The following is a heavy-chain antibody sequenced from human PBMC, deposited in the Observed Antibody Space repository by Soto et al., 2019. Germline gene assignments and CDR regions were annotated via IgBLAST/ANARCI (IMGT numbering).Heavy chain of an antibody. Sequence: QVQLVQSGAEVKKPGASVKVSCKASGYTFTSYDINWVRQATGQGLEWMGWMNPNSGNTGYAQKFQGRVTMTRNTSISTAYMELSSLRSEDPAVYYCARSEGEPPLFNYYMDVWGKGTTVTVSS. CDR2: MNPNSGNT. CDR1: GYTFTSYD. CDR3: ARSEGEPPLFNYYMDV. D-gene: IGHD2-21*01. V-gene: IGHV1-8*01. J-gene: IGHJ6*03.